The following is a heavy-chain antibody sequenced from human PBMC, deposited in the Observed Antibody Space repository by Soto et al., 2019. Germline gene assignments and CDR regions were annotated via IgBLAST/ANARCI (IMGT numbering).Heavy chain of an antibody. CDR1: GFTVSSNY. CDR2: IYSGGST. Sequence: EVQLVESGGGLVQPGGTLRLSCAASGFTVSSNYMSWVRQAPGKGLERVSVIYSGGSTYYADSVKGRFTISRDNSKNTLYLQMNSLRAEDTAVYYCARAVVGFWSGYHHRYYMDVWGKGTTVTVSS. J-gene: IGHJ6*03. V-gene: IGHV3-66*01. CDR3: ARAVVGFWSGYHHRYYMDV. D-gene: IGHD3-3*01.